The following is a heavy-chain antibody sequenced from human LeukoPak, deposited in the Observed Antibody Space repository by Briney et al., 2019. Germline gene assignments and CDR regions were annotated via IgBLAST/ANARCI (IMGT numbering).Heavy chain of an antibody. D-gene: IGHD3-10*01. CDR2: IYYSGST. CDR3: VRDQGTWWFDP. J-gene: IGHJ5*02. Sequence: SETLSLTCTVFGGSISSSYWSWVRQPPGKGLEWIGYIYYSGSTNYNPSLKSRVTISVDTSKDQFSLKLSSVTAADTAVYYCVRDQGTWWFDPWGQGTLVTASS. CDR1: GGSISSSY. V-gene: IGHV4-59*01.